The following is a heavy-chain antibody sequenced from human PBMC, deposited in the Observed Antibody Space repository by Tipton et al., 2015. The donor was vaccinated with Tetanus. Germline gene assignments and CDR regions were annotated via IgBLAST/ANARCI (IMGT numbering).Heavy chain of an antibody. D-gene: IGHD6-19*01. V-gene: IGHV4-61*01. J-gene: IGHJ4*02. Sequence: TLSLTCTVSGGSVSSGSYYWSWIRQPPGKGLEWIGYIYYSGGTNYNPSLKSRVTISVDTSKNQFSLKLSSVTAADTAVYYCARDRIDSRGWVVDYWGQGTLVTVSS. CDR3: ARDRIDSRGWVVDY. CDR1: GGSVSSGSYY. CDR2: IYYSGGT.